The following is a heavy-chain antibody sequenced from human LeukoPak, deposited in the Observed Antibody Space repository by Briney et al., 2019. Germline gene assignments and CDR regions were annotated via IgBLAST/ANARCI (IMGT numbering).Heavy chain of an antibody. D-gene: IGHD3-16*01. CDR2: INHNGNVI. J-gene: IGHJ6*02. V-gene: IGHV3-7*03. CDR1: GFTFSSYW. CDR3: ARGGGLDV. Sequence: GALSLSCAASGFTFSSYWMNWARPAPGKGREWVASINHNGNVIYYVDSVKGRFTISRDNAKNSLYLQMSNSRAEDTAVYFCARGGGLDVWGQGATVTGSS.